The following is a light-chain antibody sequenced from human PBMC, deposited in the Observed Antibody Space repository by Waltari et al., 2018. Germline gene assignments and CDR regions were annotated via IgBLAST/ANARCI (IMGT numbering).Light chain of an antibody. V-gene: IGKV1-5*03. CDR3: QQYFSGCT. Sequence: DIQMTQSPSTLSASVGDRVTITCRASQSIVSWVAWYQQKPGKAPKLLIDKASSLQSVVPSTFSGSGSGTDFTLTISSLQPDDFATYYCQQYFSGCTFGQGTNLEIK. J-gene: IGKJ2*02. CDR2: KAS. CDR1: QSIVSW.